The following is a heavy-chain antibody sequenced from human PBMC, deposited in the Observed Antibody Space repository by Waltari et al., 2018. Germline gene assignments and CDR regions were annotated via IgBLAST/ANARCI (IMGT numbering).Heavy chain of an antibody. CDR1: GGSISSSSYY. Sequence: LQLQESGPGLVKPSETLSLTCTVSGGSISSSSYYWGWIRQPPGKGLEWVSVLYSGGSTYYADSVKGRFTISRDNSKNTLYLQMNSLRAEDTAVYYCARLESGWYGDLLDYWGQGTLVTVSS. CDR3: ARLESGWYGDLLDY. CDR2: LYSGGST. V-gene: IGHV3-53*01. J-gene: IGHJ4*02. D-gene: IGHD6-19*01.